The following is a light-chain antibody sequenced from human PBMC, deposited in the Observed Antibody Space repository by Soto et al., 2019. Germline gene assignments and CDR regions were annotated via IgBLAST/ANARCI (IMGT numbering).Light chain of an antibody. CDR1: QVISNY. CDR2: DIT. V-gene: IGKV1-33*01. J-gene: IGKJ1*01. CDR3: HQRQSWPRT. Sequence: DIQMTQSASSLSASVGDRVTITCQASQVISNYLNWYQQKPGKAPKLLIYDITTLEIGVPTRFSGSGSGTDFTFTITGLQPEDSATYYCHQRQSWPRTFGQGTTVDIK.